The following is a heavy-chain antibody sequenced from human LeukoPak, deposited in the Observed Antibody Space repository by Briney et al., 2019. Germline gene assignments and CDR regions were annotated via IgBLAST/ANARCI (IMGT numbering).Heavy chain of an antibody. CDR2: INWNGDSP. J-gene: IGHJ4*01. Sequence: GGSLRLSCAASGITFSSYWMHWVRQAPGKGLEWVSGINWNGDSPTYTDSVKGRFTISRDNTKNSLYLQMNTLRAEDTAFYYCARSDYGDYTLFFDLRGHGTLVTVSS. D-gene: IGHD4-17*01. CDR3: ARSDYGDYTLFFDL. CDR1: GITFSSYW. V-gene: IGHV3-20*04.